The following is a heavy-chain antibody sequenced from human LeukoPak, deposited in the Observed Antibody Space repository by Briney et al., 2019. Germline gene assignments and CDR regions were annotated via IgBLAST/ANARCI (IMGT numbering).Heavy chain of an antibody. J-gene: IGHJ3*02. CDR2: INHSGST. CDR3: ARERSSGWYRGAFDI. CDR1: GGSFSGYY. D-gene: IGHD6-19*01. Sequence: SETLSLTCAVYGGSFSGYYWSWIRQPPGKGLEWFGEINHSGSTNYNPALKSRVTISVDTSKNQFSLKLSSVTAADTAVYYCARERSSGWYRGAFDIWGQGTMVTVSS. V-gene: IGHV4-34*01.